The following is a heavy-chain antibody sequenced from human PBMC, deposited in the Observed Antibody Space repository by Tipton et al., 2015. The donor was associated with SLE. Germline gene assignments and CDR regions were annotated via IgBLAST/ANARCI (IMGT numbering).Heavy chain of an antibody. CDR3: ARELDCSGGVCPFDY. CDR2: VNHSGGT. J-gene: IGHJ4*02. Sequence: TLSLTCAVHGGSFSGYYWSWVRQPPGKGLEWIGEVNHSGGTNYNPSLRGRVTMAVDTPNNQFSLKLTSVTAADTAIYYCARELDCSGGVCPFDYWGRGTLVTVSS. CDR1: GGSFSGYY. D-gene: IGHD2-8*02. V-gene: IGHV4-34*01.